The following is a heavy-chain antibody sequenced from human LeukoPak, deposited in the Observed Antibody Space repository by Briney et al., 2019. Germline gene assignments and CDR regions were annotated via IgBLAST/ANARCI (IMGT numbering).Heavy chain of an antibody. V-gene: IGHV4-34*01. CDR2: INHSGST. J-gene: IGHJ5*02. CDR1: GGFFSGYY. Sequence: SEPLSLTCAIYGGFFSGYYWSWIRQPPGKGLEWIGEINHSGSTNYNPSLKSRVTISVDTSKNQFSLKLSSVTAADTAVYYCARDYEYCSSTSCYRTVDPWGQGTLVTVSS. CDR3: ARDYEYCSSTSCYRTVDP. D-gene: IGHD2-2*02.